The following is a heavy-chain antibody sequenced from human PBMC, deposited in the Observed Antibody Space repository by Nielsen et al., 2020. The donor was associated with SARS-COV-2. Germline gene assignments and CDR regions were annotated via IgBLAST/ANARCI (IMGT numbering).Heavy chain of an antibody. Sequence: GGSLTLSCAASGFTFSSYSMNWVRQAPVKGLEWVSYISSSSSNIYYADSVKGRFTISRDNAKNSLYLQTNSLRAEDTAVYYCARGPVYYYYGMDVWGQGTTVTVSS. CDR3: ARGPVYYYYGMDV. CDR1: GFTFSSYS. CDR2: ISSSSSNI. J-gene: IGHJ6*02. V-gene: IGHV3-48*01.